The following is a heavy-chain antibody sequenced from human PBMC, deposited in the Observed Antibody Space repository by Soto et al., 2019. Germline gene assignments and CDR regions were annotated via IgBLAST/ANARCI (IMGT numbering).Heavy chain of an antibody. D-gene: IGHD3-22*01. J-gene: IGHJ4*02. Sequence: QVHLVESGGGVVQPGRSLRLSCAGSGFSLSSYAMHWVRQAPGKGLEWVAVITYDGSNNFYADSVKGRFTISRDNSKNTLYLQMNSLRAEDTAIYYCAREYYYDSNGYFDYWGQGTLVTVSS. CDR3: AREYYYDSNGYFDY. CDR1: GFSLSSYA. CDR2: ITYDGSNN. V-gene: IGHV3-30-3*01.